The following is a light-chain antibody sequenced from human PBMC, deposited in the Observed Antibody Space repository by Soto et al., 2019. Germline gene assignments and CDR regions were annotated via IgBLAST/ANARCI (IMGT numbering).Light chain of an antibody. J-gene: IGLJ2*01. Sequence: NFMLTQPHSVSESPGKTVTISCTRSSGSIASNYVQWYQQRPGSAPTPVIYEDNQRPSGVPDRFSGSIDSSSNSASLTISGLKTEDEADYYCQSYDSSIVVFGGGTKVTVL. CDR2: EDN. CDR1: SGSIASNY. V-gene: IGLV6-57*04. CDR3: QSYDSSIVV.